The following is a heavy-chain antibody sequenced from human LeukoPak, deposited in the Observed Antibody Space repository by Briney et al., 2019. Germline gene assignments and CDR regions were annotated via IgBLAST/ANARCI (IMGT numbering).Heavy chain of an antibody. Sequence: PGGSLRLPCAASGFTFSSYAMSWVRQAPGKGLEWVSAISGSGGSTYYADSVKGRFTISRDNSKNTLYLQMNSLRAEDTAVYYCAKGRFRVGATHPTDYWGQGTLVTVSS. D-gene: IGHD1-26*01. CDR1: GFTFSSYA. J-gene: IGHJ4*02. CDR2: ISGSGGST. CDR3: AKGRFRVGATHPTDY. V-gene: IGHV3-23*01.